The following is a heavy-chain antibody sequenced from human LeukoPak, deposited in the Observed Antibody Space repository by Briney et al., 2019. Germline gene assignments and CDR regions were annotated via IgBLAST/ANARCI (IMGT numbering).Heavy chain of an antibody. Sequence: ASVKVSCKASGGTFSSYAISWVRQAPGQGLEWMGRIIPIFGIANYAQKFQGKVTITADKSTSTAYMELSRLRSEDTAVYYCARDRSSGSHFDYWGQGTLVTVSS. CDR1: GGTFSSYA. CDR3: ARDRSSGSHFDY. V-gene: IGHV1-69*04. D-gene: IGHD3-22*01. J-gene: IGHJ4*02. CDR2: IIPIFGIA.